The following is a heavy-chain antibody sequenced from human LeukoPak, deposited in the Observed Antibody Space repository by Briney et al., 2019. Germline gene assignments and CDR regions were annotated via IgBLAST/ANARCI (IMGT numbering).Heavy chain of an antibody. J-gene: IGHJ4*02. CDR3: ARGTYYYDSSGFYYFDY. CDR2: IYYSGST. D-gene: IGHD3-22*01. CDR1: GGSISSNY. Sequence: SETLSLTCTVSGGSISSNYWSWIRQPPGKGLEWIGYIYYSGSTNYNPSLKSRVTISVDTSKNQFSLKLSSVTAADTAVYYCARGTYYYDSSGFYYFDYWGQGTLVTVSS. V-gene: IGHV4-59*01.